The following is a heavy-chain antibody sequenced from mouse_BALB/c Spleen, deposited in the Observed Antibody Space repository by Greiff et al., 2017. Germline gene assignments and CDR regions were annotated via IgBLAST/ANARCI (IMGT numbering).Heavy chain of an antibody. D-gene: IGHD2-2*01. CDR2: ISSGGGST. Sequence: EVKLVESGGGLVKPGGSLKLSCAASGFAFSSYDMSWVRQTPEKRLEWVAYISSGGGSTYYPDTVKGRFTISRDNAKNTLYLQMSSLKSEDTAMYYCARLDGYEYYYAMDYWGQGTSVTVSS. V-gene: IGHV5-12-1*01. CDR1: GFAFSSYD. J-gene: IGHJ4*01. CDR3: ARLDGYEYYYAMDY.